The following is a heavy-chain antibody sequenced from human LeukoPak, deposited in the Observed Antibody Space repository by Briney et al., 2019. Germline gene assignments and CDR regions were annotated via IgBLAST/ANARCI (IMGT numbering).Heavy chain of an antibody. D-gene: IGHD4-17*01. CDR3: AKFPGREDYGDLHGGFDY. J-gene: IGHJ4*02. V-gene: IGHV3-23*01. Sequence: PSETLSLTCTVSGGSISSSSYYWGWIRQPPGKGLEWVSAISGSGGSTYYADSVKGRFTISRDNSKNTLYLQMNSLRAEDTAVYYCAKFPGREDYGDLHGGFDYWGQGTLVTVSS. CDR1: GGSISSSSYY. CDR2: ISGSGGST.